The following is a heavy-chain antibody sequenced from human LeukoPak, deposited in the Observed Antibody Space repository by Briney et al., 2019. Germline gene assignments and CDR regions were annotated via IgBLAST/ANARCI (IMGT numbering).Heavy chain of an antibody. CDR2: IYYSGST. D-gene: IGHD1-26*01. Sequence: SETLSLTCTVSGGSISSGDYYWSWIRQPPGKGLEWIGYIYYSGSTYYNPSLKSRVTISVDTSKNQFSLKLSSVTAADTAVYYCARAGGIVGATTLFDYWGQGTPVTVSS. CDR1: GGSISSGDYY. V-gene: IGHV4-30-4*01. CDR3: ARAGGIVGATTLFDY. J-gene: IGHJ4*02.